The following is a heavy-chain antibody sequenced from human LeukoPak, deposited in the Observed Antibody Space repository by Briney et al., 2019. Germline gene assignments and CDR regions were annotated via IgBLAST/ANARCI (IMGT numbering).Heavy chain of an antibody. CDR3: ARVRTASVAYYYGMDV. CDR2: MNPNSGNT. D-gene: IGHD6-19*01. J-gene: IGHJ6*02. V-gene: IGHV1-8*01. Sequence: GASVKVSCKASGYTFTSYDINWVRQATGQGLEWMGWMNPNSGNTGYAQKFQGRVTMTRNTSISTAYMELSSLRSADTAVYYCARVRTASVAYYYGMDVWGQGTTVTVSS. CDR1: GYTFTSYD.